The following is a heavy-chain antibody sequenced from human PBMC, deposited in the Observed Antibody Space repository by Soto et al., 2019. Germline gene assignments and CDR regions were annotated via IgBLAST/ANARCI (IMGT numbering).Heavy chain of an antibody. D-gene: IGHD4-17*01. CDR1: GGSISSSSYY. CDR3: ASGYGDSLPAWFDP. Sequence: PSETLSLTCTVSGGSISSSSYYWGWIRQPPGKGLEWIGSIYYSGSTYYNPSLKSRVTISVDTSKNQFSLKLSSVTAADTAVYYCASGYGDSLPAWFDPWGQGTLVNVS. CDR2: IYYSGST. V-gene: IGHV4-39*01. J-gene: IGHJ5*02.